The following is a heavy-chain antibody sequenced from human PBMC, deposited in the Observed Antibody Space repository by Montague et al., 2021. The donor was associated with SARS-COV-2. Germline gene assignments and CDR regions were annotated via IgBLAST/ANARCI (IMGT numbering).Heavy chain of an antibody. Sequence: SETLSLTCSVSGDSIRTNYWSWIRQPPGKGLEWIGYVDNSDGTNYSPSLRSRVTISIDTSKKQFSLRLNSVTAADTAVYYCTTGEGSHGWRYYFDYWGQGTLVTVSS. V-gene: IGHV4-59*01. CDR2: VDNSDGT. D-gene: IGHD5-18*01. CDR1: GDSIRTNY. J-gene: IGHJ4*02. CDR3: TTGEGSHGWRYYFDY.